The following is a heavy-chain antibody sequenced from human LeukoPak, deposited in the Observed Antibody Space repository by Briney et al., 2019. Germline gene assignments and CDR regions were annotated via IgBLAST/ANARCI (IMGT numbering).Heavy chain of an antibody. CDR1: EFTFSNYA. D-gene: IGHD1-14*01. CDR3: AKGSGINHYHWIDP. CDR2: ISGGGGST. Sequence: GGFLRLSCAASEFTFSNYAMNWVRQAPGEGLEWVSGISGGGGSTYYADSVKGRFTISRDNSKNTLYLQMDSLRAEDTALYYCAKGSGINHYHWIDPWGQGTLVTVSS. V-gene: IGHV3-23*01. J-gene: IGHJ5*02.